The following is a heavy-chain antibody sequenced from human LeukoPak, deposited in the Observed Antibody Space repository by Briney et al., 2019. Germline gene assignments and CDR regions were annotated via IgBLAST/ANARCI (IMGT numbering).Heavy chain of an antibody. Sequence: PSETLSLTCAVYGGSFSGYYWSWIRQPPGKGLEWTGEINHSGSTNYNPSLKSRVTISVDTSKNQFSLKLSSVTAADTAVYYCARGLRWYSELPGFDYWGPGTLVTVSS. CDR2: INHSGST. CDR1: GGSFSGYY. V-gene: IGHV4-34*01. J-gene: IGHJ4*02. D-gene: IGHD1-7*01. CDR3: ARGLRWYSELPGFDY.